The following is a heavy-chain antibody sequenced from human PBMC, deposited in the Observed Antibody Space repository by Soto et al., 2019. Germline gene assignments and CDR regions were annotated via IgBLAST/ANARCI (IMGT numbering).Heavy chain of an antibody. CDR3: ARGQEGLVATH. Sequence: QVQLQQWGAGLLKPSETLSLTCAVNGGSLTGYYWSWIRQPPGKGLEWIGEIKDGGSTNYSPSLRSRVTISADPSKNQFSLRLNSVTAADTAVYFCARGQEGLVATHWDQGTLVTVSS. CDR1: GGSLTGYY. D-gene: IGHD5-12*01. CDR2: IKDGGST. J-gene: IGHJ4*02. V-gene: IGHV4-34*01.